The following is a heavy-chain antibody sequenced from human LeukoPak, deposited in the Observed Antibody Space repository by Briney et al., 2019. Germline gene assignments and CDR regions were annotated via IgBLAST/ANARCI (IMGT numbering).Heavy chain of an antibody. D-gene: IGHD3-3*01. CDR2: MNPNSGNT. CDR1: GYTFTSYD. Sequence: ASVKVSCKASGYTFTSYDINWVRQATGQGLEWMGWMNPNSGNTGYAQKFQGRVTVTRNTSISTAYMELSSLRSEDTAVYYCARGNFWSGLWAYDYWGQGTLVTVSS. CDR3: ARGNFWSGLWAYDY. V-gene: IGHV1-8*03. J-gene: IGHJ4*02.